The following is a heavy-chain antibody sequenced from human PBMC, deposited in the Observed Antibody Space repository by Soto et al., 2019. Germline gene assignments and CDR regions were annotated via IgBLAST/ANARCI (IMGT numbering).Heavy chain of an antibody. CDR3: ARDQPGYSYGYGLGY. J-gene: IGHJ4*02. D-gene: IGHD5-18*01. V-gene: IGHV3-21*01. CDR1: GFTFSSYS. CDR2: ITSSSSYI. Sequence: EVQLVESGGGLVKPGGSLRLSRAASGFTFSSYSMNWVRQAPGKGLEWVSSITSSSSYISYADSVKGRFTISRDNAKNSLYLQMNSLRAEDTAVYYCARDQPGYSYGYGLGYWGQGTLVTVSS.